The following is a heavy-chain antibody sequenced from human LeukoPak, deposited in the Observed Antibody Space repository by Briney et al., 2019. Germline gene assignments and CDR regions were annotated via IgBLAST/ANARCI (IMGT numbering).Heavy chain of an antibody. CDR3: AKDYSSSWYGIYN. V-gene: IGHV3-21*01. D-gene: IGHD6-13*01. CDR1: EFTFSSYS. CDR2: ISSSSSYI. J-gene: IGHJ4*02. Sequence: GGSLRLSCAASEFTFSSYSMNWVRQAPGKGLEWVSSISSSSSYIYYADSLKGRFTISRDNAKKSVYLQMNSLRAEDTAVYYCAKDYSSSWYGIYNWGQGTLVTVSS.